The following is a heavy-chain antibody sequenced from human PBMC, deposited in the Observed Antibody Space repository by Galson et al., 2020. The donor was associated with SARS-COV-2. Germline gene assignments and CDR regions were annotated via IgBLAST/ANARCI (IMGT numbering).Heavy chain of an antibody. CDR2: INPSGGST. V-gene: IGHV1-46*01. CDR3: ARESHYGDYHNDAFDI. CDR1: GYTFTSYY. J-gene: IGHJ3*02. D-gene: IGHD4-17*01. Sequence: ASVKVYCKASGYTFTSYYMHWVRQAPGQGLEWMGLINPSGGSTSYAQKLQGRVTMTRDTSTSTVYMELSSLRSEDTAVYYCARESHYGDYHNDAFDIWGQGTMVTVSS.